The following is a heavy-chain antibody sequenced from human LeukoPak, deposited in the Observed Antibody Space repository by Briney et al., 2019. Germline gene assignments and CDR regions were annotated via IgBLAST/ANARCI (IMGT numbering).Heavy chain of an antibody. V-gene: IGHV3-23*01. CDR1: GFTFSSYA. CDR3: AKGGKPITMVRGVPIQH. D-gene: IGHD3-10*01. Sequence: PGGSLRLSCAASGFTFSSYAMSWVRQAPGKGLEWVSAISGSGGSTYYADSVKGRFTISRDNSKNTLYLQMNSLRAEDTAVYYCAKGGKPITMVRGVPIQHWGQGTLVTVSS. CDR2: ISGSGGST. J-gene: IGHJ1*01.